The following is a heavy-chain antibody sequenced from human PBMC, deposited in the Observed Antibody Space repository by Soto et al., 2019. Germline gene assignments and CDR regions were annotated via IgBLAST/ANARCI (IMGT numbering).Heavy chain of an antibody. CDR1: GFTFSSYA. Sequence: QVQLVESGGGVVQPGRSLRLSCAASGFTFSSYAMHWVRQAPGKGLEWVAVISYDGSNKYYADSVKGRFTISRDNSKNXXYLQMNSLRAEDTAVYYCARDAGDIVVVVAAAFDYWGQGTLVTVSS. D-gene: IGHD2-15*01. J-gene: IGHJ4*02. V-gene: IGHV3-30-3*01. CDR3: ARDAGDIVVVVAAAFDY. CDR2: ISYDGSNK.